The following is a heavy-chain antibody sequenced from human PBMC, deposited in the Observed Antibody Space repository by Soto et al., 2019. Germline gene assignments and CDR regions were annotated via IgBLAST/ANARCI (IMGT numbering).Heavy chain of an antibody. J-gene: IGHJ5*02. D-gene: IGHD5-18*01. V-gene: IGHV3-48*01. CDR2: ISSSSSTI. Sequence: GGSLRLSCAASGFTFSTYSMNWVRQAPGKGLEWVSYISSSSSTIFYTDSVKGRFTVSRDNAKNSLYLQMNSLRAEDTAVYYCARSAYSYGYDWFDPWGQGTLVTVSS. CDR3: ARSAYSYGYDWFDP. CDR1: GFTFSTYS.